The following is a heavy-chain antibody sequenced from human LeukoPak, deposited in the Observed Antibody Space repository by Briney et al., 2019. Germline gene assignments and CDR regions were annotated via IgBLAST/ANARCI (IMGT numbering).Heavy chain of an antibody. D-gene: IGHD6-13*01. CDR1: GGSFSGYY. J-gene: IGHJ4*02. Sequence: SETLSLTCAVYGGSFSGYYWSWIRQPPGKGLEWIGEINHSGSTNYNPSLKSRVTISVDTSKNQFSLKLSSVTAADTAVYYCARAGSSWYGWYFDYWGQGTLVTVSS. CDR2: INHSGST. V-gene: IGHV4-34*01. CDR3: ARAGSSWYGWYFDY.